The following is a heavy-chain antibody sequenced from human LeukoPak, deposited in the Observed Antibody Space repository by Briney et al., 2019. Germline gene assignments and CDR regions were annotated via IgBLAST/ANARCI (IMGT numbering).Heavy chain of an antibody. D-gene: IGHD3-10*01. CDR2: IYPSGST. CDR3: ARGTRYYGSGSYASAMDV. J-gene: IGHJ6*03. CDR1: GGSISSYY. V-gene: IGHV4-4*07. Sequence: SETLSLTCTVSGGSISSYYWSWIRQPAGKGLEWIGRIYPSGSTYYNPSLKSRVAISVDTSKNQFSLKLSSVTAADTAVYYCARGTRYYGSGSYASAMDVWGKGTTVTVSS.